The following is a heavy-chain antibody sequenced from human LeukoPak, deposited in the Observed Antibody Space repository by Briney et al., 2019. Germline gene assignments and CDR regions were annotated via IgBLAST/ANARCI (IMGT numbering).Heavy chain of an antibody. Sequence: GGSLRLSCAASGFTFSSYAMSWVRQAPGKGLEWVSVISNSGGSTYYADSVKGRFTISRDNSKNTLYLQMNSLRAEDTAVYYCAKDRVWYGSGSYTYYYGMDVWGQGTTVTVSS. CDR2: ISNSGGST. V-gene: IGHV3-23*01. CDR3: AKDRVWYGSGSYTYYYGMDV. D-gene: IGHD3-10*01. CDR1: GFTFSSYA. J-gene: IGHJ6*02.